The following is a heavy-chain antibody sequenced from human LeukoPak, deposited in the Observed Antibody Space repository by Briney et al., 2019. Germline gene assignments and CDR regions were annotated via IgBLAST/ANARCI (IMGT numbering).Heavy chain of an antibody. D-gene: IGHD6-6*01. Sequence: GGSLRLSCAASGFIFSNYGMHWVRQAPGKGLEWVALISYDGSNKYYTDSVKGRFTISRDSSKNTQWLQMNSLRPDDTAIYYCAKGPYRSSSGGSEIDFWGQGTLVIVSS. CDR2: ISYDGSNK. CDR3: AKGPYRSSSGGSEIDF. J-gene: IGHJ4*02. V-gene: IGHV3-30*18. CDR1: GFIFSNYG.